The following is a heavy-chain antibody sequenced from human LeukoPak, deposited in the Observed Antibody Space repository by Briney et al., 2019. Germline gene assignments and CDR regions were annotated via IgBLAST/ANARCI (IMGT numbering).Heavy chain of an antibody. J-gene: IGHJ3*02. CDR1: GFTFSGYG. V-gene: IGHV3-30*03. CDR3: ARDSRYCSGGSCYSWTFDI. CDR2: ISYDGSNK. D-gene: IGHD2-15*01. Sequence: PGGSLRLSCAASGFTFSGYGMHWVRQAPGKGLEWVAVISYDGSNKYYADSVKGRFTISRDNAKNSLYLQMNSLRAEDTAVYYCARDSRYCSGGSCYSWTFDIWGQGTMVTVSS.